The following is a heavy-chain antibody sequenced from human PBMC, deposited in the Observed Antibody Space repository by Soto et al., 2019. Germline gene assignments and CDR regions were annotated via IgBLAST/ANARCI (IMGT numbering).Heavy chain of an antibody. J-gene: IGHJ6*02. V-gene: IGHV1-69*12. CDR2: IIPIFGTA. CDR1: GGTFSSYA. Sequence: QVQLVQSGAEVKKPGSSVKVSCKASGGTFSSYAISWVRQAPGQGLELMGGIIPIFGTANYAQKFQGRVSITADEATSAAYRELSSLGSEDTAVYYCARVPYNFCGDYRSGYYYGMDVWGQGTTVTVSS. CDR3: ARVPYNFCGDYRSGYYYGMDV. D-gene: IGHD4-17*01.